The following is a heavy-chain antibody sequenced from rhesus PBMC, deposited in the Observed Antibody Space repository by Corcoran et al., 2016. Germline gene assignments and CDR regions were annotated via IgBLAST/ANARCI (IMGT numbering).Heavy chain of an antibody. D-gene: IGHD3-28*01. CDR1: GFTFSSYE. J-gene: IGHJ4*01. CDR2: ISDRCGTI. CDR3: TRNYYDSGYYTGGYFDY. Sequence: DVQLVESGGGLVKPGGSLRLSCVASGFTFSSYEMHWVRQAPGKGLEWFSVISDRCGTICYADSVKGRFTISRENAKNALFMQMNSLRAEDTAVYYCTRNYYDSGYYTGGYFDYWGQGVLVTVSS. V-gene: IGHV3-100*02.